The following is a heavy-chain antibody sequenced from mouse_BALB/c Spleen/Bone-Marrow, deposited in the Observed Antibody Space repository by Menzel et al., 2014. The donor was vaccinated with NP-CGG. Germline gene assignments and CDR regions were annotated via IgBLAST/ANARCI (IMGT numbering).Heavy chain of an antibody. V-gene: IGHV4-1*02. CDR1: GFDFSGYW. Sequence: EVQLVESGGGLVQPGGSLKLSCAASGFDFSGYWMSWVRQAPGKGLEWIGEINPGSRTINYTPSLKAKFIISRDNGKNSLYMQMSKVKSEATALYYCALLGCFGYFAVWGAGTTVTISS. CDR2: INPGSRTI. J-gene: IGHJ1*01. D-gene: IGHD2-2*01. CDR3: ALLGCFGYFAV.